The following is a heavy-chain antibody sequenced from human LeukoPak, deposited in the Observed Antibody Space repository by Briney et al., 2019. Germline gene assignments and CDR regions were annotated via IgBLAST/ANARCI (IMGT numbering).Heavy chain of an antibody. J-gene: IGHJ3*02. CDR2: ISSSSSYI. V-gene: IGHV3-21*01. CDR3: ARGSTGTPYYYDSSGYGNDAFDI. Sequence: GGSLRLSCAASGFTFSSYSMNWVRQAPGKGLEWVSSISSSSSYIYYADSVKGRFTISRDNSKNTLYLQMNSLSAEDTAVYYCARGSTGTPYYYDSSGYGNDAFDIWGQGTMVTVSS. CDR1: GFTFSSYS. D-gene: IGHD3-22*01.